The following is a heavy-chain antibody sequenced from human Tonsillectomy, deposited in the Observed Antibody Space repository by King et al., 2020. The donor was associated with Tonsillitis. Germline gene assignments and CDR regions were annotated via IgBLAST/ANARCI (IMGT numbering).Heavy chain of an antibody. CDR1: GGSISSADYS. J-gene: IGHJ4*02. V-gene: IGHV4-30-2*01. CDR3: ARAPRSYYDLASYFDN. D-gene: IGHD3-3*01. Sequence: LQLQESGSGLVKPSQNLSLTCAVSGGSISSADYSWNWIRQPPGKGLEWIGYIFHPGGTYYNPSLNSRVIISMDRSSNQFSLRLTSLTAADTAVYYCARAPRSYYDLASYFDNWGQGTLVTVSS. CDR2: IFHPGGT.